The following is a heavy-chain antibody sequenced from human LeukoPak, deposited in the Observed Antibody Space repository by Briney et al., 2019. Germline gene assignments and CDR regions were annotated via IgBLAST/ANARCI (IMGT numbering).Heavy chain of an antibody. D-gene: IGHD2-15*01. CDR2: IRASGGNT. Sequence: GGSLRLSCAASGFTFSSYAVSWVRQAPGKGLEWVSGIRASGGNTYYVDSVKGRFTISRDNSKNALYLQMSSLRAEDTAVYYCAKEGYCSGGSCYPDYWGQGNLVTVSS. J-gene: IGHJ4*02. CDR1: GFTFSSYA. V-gene: IGHV3-23*01. CDR3: AKEGYCSGGSCYPDY.